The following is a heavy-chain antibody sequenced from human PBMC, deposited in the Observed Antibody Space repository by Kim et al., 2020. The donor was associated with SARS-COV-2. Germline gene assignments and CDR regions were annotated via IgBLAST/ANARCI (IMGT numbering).Heavy chain of an antibody. J-gene: IGHJ3*02. CDR3: ARGGVGATPDAFDI. Sequence: TPSLKSRVTLSVDTSKNQFSLKLSSVTAADTAVYYCARGGVGATPDAFDIWGQGTMVTVSS. V-gene: IGHV4-59*09. D-gene: IGHD1-26*01.